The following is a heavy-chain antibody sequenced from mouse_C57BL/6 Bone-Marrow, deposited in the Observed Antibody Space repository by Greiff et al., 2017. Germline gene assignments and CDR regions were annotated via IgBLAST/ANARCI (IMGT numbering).Heavy chain of an antibody. J-gene: IGHJ4*01. CDR1: GFNIKDDY. CDR2: IDPENGDT. CDR3: TTESHYYARDY. V-gene: IGHV14-4*01. Sequence: VQLQQSGAELVRPGASVKLSCTASGFNIKDDYMHWVNQRPEQGLEWIGWIDPENGDTEYASKFQGKATITADTSSNTAYLQLSSLTSEDTAVYYCTTESHYYARDYWGQGTSVTVSS.